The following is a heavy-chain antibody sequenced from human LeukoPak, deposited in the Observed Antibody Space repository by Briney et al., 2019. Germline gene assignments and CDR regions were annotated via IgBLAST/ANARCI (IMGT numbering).Heavy chain of an antibody. CDR1: GDRLSRKIAA. CDR3: VRDREPNWFDP. V-gene: IGHV6-1*01. CDR2: TYYRSRWYS. D-gene: IGHD5-24*01. J-gene: IGHJ5*02. Sequence: SQTPSHTCAISGDRLSRKIAAWHWPKPSPTRGLEWLGRTYYRSRWYSNYAPSVKSRITINPDTSKNQFSLQMNSVTPEDTAVYYCVRDREPNWFDPWGQGTLVTVSS.